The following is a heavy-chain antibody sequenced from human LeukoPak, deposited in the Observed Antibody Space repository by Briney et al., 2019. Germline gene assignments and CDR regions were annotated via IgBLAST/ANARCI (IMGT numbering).Heavy chain of an antibody. V-gene: IGHV1-69*04. CDR3: ARVLSNYDSSGYWDSRNGAFDI. J-gene: IGHJ3*02. CDR1: GGTFSSYA. D-gene: IGHD3-22*01. Sequence: SVKVSCKASGGTFSSYAISWVRQAPGQGLEWMGRIIPILGIANYAQKFQGRVTITADKSTSTAYMELSSLRSEDTAVYYCARVLSNYDSSGYWDSRNGAFDIWGQGTMVTVSS. CDR2: IIPILGIA.